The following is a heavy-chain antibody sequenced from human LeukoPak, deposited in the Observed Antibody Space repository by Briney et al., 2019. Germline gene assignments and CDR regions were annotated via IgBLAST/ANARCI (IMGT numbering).Heavy chain of an antibody. Sequence: PSETLSLTCTVSAYSITNDNYWVWIRQSPGTGLEWIGSIYHSGTAYYNPSLKSRVTISVDTSKNQFSLKLSSATATDTAIYYCAKEVARRTGGFDPWGQGTLVTVSS. V-gene: IGHV4-38-2*02. J-gene: IGHJ5*02. CDR3: AKEVARRTGGFDP. D-gene: IGHD3/OR15-3a*01. CDR1: AYSITNDNY. CDR2: IYHSGTA.